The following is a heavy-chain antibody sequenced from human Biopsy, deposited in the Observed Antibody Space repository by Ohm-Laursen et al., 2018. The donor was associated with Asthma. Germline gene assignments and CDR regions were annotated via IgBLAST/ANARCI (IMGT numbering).Heavy chain of an antibody. D-gene: IGHD2-15*01. CDR2: IYSGGTS. V-gene: IGHV3-53*05. Sequence: GSLRLSCAASGFTVSRDHMFWVRQAPGKGLEWVSVIYSGGTSHTADSVKGRFTISRDNSENTMYLQMNSLRAEDTAVYYCARGFICRGDHCPGPSAFDMWGQGTMVTVSS. CDR3: ARGFICRGDHCPGPSAFDM. J-gene: IGHJ3*02. CDR1: GFTVSRDH.